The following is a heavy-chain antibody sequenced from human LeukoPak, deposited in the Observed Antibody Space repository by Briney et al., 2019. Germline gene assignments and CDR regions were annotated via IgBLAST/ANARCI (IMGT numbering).Heavy chain of an antibody. CDR1: GGSFSGYY. D-gene: IGHD6-19*01. Sequence: SETLSLTCAVYGGSFSGYYWSWIRQPPGKGLEWIGEINHSGSTNYNPSLKSRVTISVDTSKNQFSLKLSSVTAADTAVYYCASSSSGWYNGGWFVPWGQGTLVTVSS. J-gene: IGHJ5*02. V-gene: IGHV4-34*01. CDR2: INHSGST. CDR3: ASSSSGWYNGGWFVP.